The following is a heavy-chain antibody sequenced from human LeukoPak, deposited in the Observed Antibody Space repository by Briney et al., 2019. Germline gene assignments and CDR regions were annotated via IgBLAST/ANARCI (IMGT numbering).Heavy chain of an antibody. J-gene: IGHJ5*02. CDR1: GFTFSSSG. CDR2: ILYNGSNK. V-gene: IGHV3-33*01. CDR3: ARAGGYCSGGSCYRGYSWFDP. D-gene: IGHD2-15*01. Sequence: GGSLRLSCAASGFTFSSSGMRWVRQAPGKGLEWVAVILYNGSNKYYAGSVKGRFTISRDNSKNTLYLQMNSLRVEDTAVYYCARAGGYCSGGSCYRGYSWFDPWGQGTLVTVSS.